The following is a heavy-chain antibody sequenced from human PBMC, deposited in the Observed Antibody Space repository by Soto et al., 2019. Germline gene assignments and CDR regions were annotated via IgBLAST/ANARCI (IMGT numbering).Heavy chain of an antibody. D-gene: IGHD1-1*01. V-gene: IGHV3-33*01. CDR1: GFTFSSYG. J-gene: IGHJ4*02. Sequence: QVQLVESGGGVVQPGRSLRLSCAASGFTFSSYGMHWVRQAPGKGLEWVAVIWYDGSNKYYADSVKGRFTISRDNSKNTLYLQMNSLRAEDTAVYYCARENLTGYYFDYWGQRTLVTVSS. CDR3: ARENLTGYYFDY. CDR2: IWYDGSNK.